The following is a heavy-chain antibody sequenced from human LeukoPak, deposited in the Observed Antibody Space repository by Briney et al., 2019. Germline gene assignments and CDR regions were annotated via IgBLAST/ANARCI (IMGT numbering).Heavy chain of an antibody. D-gene: IGHD4-17*01. CDR3: ASSGDYVYYYGMDV. V-gene: IGHV3-30-3*01. CDR2: ISYDGSNK. J-gene: IGHJ6*02. Sequence: PGGSLRLSCAASGFTFSSYAMHWVRQAPGKGLEWVAAISYDGSNKYYADSVKGRFTISRDNSKNTLYLQMNSLRAEDTAAYYCASSGDYVYYYGMDVWGQGTTVTVSS. CDR1: GFTFSSYA.